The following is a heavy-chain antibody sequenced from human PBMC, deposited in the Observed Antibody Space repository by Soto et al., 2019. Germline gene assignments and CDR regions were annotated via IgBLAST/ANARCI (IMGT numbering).Heavy chain of an antibody. J-gene: IGHJ3*02. D-gene: IGHD7-27*01. CDR3: ARDSRDELGEGGLDI. Sequence: GESLKISCAASGFTFSSYSMNWVRQAPGKGLEWVSYISSSSSTIYYADSVKGRFTISRDNAKNSLYLQMNSLRAEDTVVYYCARDSRDELGEGGLDIWGQGTMVTVSS. V-gene: IGHV3-48*04. CDR1: GFTFSSYS. CDR2: ISSSSSTI.